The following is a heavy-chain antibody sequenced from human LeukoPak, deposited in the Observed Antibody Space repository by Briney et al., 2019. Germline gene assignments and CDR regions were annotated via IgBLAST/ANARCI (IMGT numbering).Heavy chain of an antibody. CDR2: ITSSSSYI. D-gene: IGHD1-26*01. J-gene: IGHJ6*03. V-gene: IGHV3-21*01. CDR1: GFTFSSYN. Sequence: PGGSLRLSCAASGFTFSSYNMNWVRQAPGKGLEWVSSITSSSSYIYYADSVKGRFTISRDNAKNSLYLQMNSLRAEDTAVYYCARDPYSGSYGDYYYYYMDVWGKGTTVTISS. CDR3: ARDPYSGSYGDYYYYYMDV.